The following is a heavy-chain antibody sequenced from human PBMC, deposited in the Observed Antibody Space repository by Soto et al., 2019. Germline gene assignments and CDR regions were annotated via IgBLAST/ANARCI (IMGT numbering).Heavy chain of an antibody. CDR2: ISAYNGNT. V-gene: IGHV1-18*01. CDR3: ARGRIAAERSPEYYYYSLDA. Sequence: ASVKVSCKASGYTFTSYGISWVRQAPGQGLEWMGWISAYNGNTNYAQKLQGRVTMTTDTSTSTAYMELRSLRSDDTAVYYCARGRIAAERSPEYYYYSLDACGPGTTVTVSS. D-gene: IGHD6-13*01. J-gene: IGHJ6*02. CDR1: GYTFTSYG.